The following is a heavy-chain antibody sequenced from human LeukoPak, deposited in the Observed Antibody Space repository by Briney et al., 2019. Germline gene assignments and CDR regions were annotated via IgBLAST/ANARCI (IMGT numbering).Heavy chain of an antibody. D-gene: IGHD3-10*01. V-gene: IGHV4-34*01. CDR1: GGSFSGYY. CDR2: INHSGST. Sequence: PSETLSLTCAVYGGSFSGYYWSWIRQPPGKGLEGIGEINHSGSTNYNPSLKSRGTISVDTSKNQFSLKLSSVTAADTAVYYCARRPYYYGSGSYFDYWGQGTLVTVSS. J-gene: IGHJ4*02. CDR3: ARRPYYYGSGSYFDY.